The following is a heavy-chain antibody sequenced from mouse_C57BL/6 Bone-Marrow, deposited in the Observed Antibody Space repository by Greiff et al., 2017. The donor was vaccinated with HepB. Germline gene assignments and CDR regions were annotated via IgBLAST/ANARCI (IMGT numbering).Heavy chain of an antibody. D-gene: IGHD1-1*01. CDR2: INPNNGGT. J-gene: IGHJ2*01. CDR3: ASSHYYGSNYFDY. CDR1: GYTFTDYY. Sequence: EVQLQQSGPELVKPGASVKISCKASGYTFTDYYMNWVKQSHGKSLEWIGDINPNNGGTSYNQKFKGKATLTVDKSSSTAYMELRSLTSEDSAVYYCASSHYYGSNYFDYWGQGTTLTVSS. V-gene: IGHV1-26*01.